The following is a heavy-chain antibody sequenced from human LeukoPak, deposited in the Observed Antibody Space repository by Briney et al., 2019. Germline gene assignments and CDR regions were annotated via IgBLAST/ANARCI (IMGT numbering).Heavy chain of an antibody. CDR1: GFIFSDYT. D-gene: IGHD2-8*01. V-gene: IGHV3-21*01. J-gene: IGHJ6*04. Sequence: GGSLRLSCAASGFIFSDYTLNWVHQAPGKGLEWVSSITTTSAYIYYADSVKGRFTVSRDNAKNSLYLQLTSLRAEDTAVYYCATRYCTISACRASSYKSFDVWGKGTTVTVSS. CDR2: ITTTSAYI. CDR3: ATRYCTISACRASSYKSFDV.